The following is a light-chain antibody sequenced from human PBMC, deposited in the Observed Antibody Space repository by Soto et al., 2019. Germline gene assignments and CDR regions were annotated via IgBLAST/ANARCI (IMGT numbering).Light chain of an antibody. Sequence: DVVLTQTPLCLPVTPGQPASISCNSSQSLLYSDGNTSVSWLQHRPGQSPRRLIYRDSERDSGVSARFSGSGSDTEFTLSISRVEAEDVGVYYCMKGPHCPPFTFGQGTKVAI. CDR2: RDS. CDR3: MKGPHCPPFT. CDR1: QSLLYSDGNTS. J-gene: IGKJ2*01. V-gene: IGKV2-30*01.